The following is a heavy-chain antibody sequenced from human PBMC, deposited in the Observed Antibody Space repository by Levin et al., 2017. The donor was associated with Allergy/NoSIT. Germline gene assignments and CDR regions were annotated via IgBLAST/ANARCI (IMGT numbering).Heavy chain of an antibody. CDR2: MNPNSGNT. CDR1: GYTFTSYD. J-gene: IGHJ2*01. CDR3: ARWRRDFWSGYCVAGGGRYFDL. D-gene: IGHD3-3*01. V-gene: IGHV1-8*01. Sequence: GESLKISCKASGYTFTSYDINWVRQATGQGLEWMGWMNPNSGNTGYAQKFQGRVTMTRNTSISTAYMELSSLRSEDTAVYYCARWRRDFWSGYCVAGGGRYFDLWGRGTLVTVSS.